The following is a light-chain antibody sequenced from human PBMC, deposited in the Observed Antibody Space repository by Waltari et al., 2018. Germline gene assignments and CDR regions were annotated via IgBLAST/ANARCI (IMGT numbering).Light chain of an antibody. CDR3: SSYAGSNNL. J-gene: IGLJ2*01. V-gene: IGLV2-8*01. Sequence: QSALTQPPSASGSPGQSVTIYCTGTSSDVGGYNYVSWYHQHPGKAPKLMIYEVSKRPSGVPDRFSGSKSGNTASLTVSGLQAEDEADYYCSSYAGSNNLFGGGTKLTVL. CDR2: EVS. CDR1: SSDVGGYNY.